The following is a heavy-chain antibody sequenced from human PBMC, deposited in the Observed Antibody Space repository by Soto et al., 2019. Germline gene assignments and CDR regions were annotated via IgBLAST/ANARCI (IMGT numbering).Heavy chain of an antibody. J-gene: IGHJ6*02. D-gene: IGHD1-26*01. CDR2: IIPIFGTA. CDR1: GGTFSRYA. Sequence: QVQLVQSGAEVKKPGSSVKVSCKASGGTFSRYAISWERQAPGQGLEWMGGIIPIFGTADYAQTFQGRVTITADDSKSTAYMELSSLRSEDTAVYSCASHSGSSPEGRYYYGMDVWGQGTTVTVSS. V-gene: IGHV1-69*12. CDR3: ASHSGSSPEGRYYYGMDV.